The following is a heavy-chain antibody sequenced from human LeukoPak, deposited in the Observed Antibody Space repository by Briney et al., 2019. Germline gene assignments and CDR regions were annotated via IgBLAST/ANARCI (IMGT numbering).Heavy chain of an antibody. D-gene: IGHD4-11*01. J-gene: IGHJ5*02. V-gene: IGHV4-4*07. Sequence: NPSETLSLTCTVSGGSISSYYWSWIRQPAGKGLEWIGRIYTSGSTNYNPSLKSRVTMSVDTSKNQFSLKLSSVIAADTAVYYCAREPRGNYGLDWFDPWGQGTLVTVSS. CDR2: IYTSGST. CDR3: AREPRGNYGLDWFDP. CDR1: GGSISSYY.